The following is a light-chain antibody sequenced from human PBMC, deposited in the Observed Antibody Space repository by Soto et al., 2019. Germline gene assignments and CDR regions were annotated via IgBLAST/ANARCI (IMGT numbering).Light chain of an antibody. V-gene: IGKV1-9*01. J-gene: IGKJ4*01. CDR3: QQLNSYPLT. CDR1: QGISSY. Sequence: IQLTQSPSFLSAFVGDRVTITCRASQGISSYYLAWYQQKPGKAPNPLISAASTLQSGVPSRFSGSESGTEFTLTISSLQPEDFATYYCQQLNSYPLTFGGGTKVDI. CDR2: AAS.